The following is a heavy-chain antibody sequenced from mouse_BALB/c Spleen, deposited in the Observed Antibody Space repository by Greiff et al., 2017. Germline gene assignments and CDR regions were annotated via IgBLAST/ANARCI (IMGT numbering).Heavy chain of an antibody. CDR2: IDPANGNT. J-gene: IGHJ2*01. CDR3: ARGPYGNYGGYFDY. Sequence: VQLQQSGAELVKPGASVKLSCTASGFNIKDTYMHWVKQRPEQGLEWIGRIDPANGNTKYDPKFQGKATITADTSSNTAYLQLSSLTSEDTAVYYCARGPYGNYGGYFDYWGQGTTLTVSS. CDR1: GFNIKDTY. D-gene: IGHD2-1*01. V-gene: IGHV14-3*02.